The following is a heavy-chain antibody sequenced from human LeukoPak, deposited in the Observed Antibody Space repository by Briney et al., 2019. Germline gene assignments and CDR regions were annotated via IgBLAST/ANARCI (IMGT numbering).Heavy chain of an antibody. J-gene: IGHJ4*02. CDR3: ATNTTGSAFDQ. Sequence: SETLSLTCTVSGASIINTYYWSWIRQLPGKGLEWIGNLYNIGSITYKPSLKSRVTMSVDMSKNQFSLRLTSVTAADTAVYFCATNTTGSAFDQRGQGIQVTVSS. V-gene: IGHV4-59*08. CDR2: LYNIGSI. D-gene: IGHD2/OR15-2a*01. CDR1: GASIINTYY.